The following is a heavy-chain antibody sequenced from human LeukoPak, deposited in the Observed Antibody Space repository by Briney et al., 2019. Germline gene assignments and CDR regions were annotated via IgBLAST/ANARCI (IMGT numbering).Heavy chain of an antibody. D-gene: IGHD1-1*01. J-gene: IGHJ4*02. CDR2: IYHSGNT. CDR1: GVSISSGGYY. V-gene: IGHV4-31*03. CDR3: ARVRKLPLEWDLIDF. Sequence: SQTLSLTCNVSGVSISSGGYYWTWIRQRPGEALEWIGYIYHSGNTYYNPSLMSRIVLSVDTSKSQFSLKVTSVTAADTALYYCARVRKLPLEWDLIDFWGQGTLVTVSS.